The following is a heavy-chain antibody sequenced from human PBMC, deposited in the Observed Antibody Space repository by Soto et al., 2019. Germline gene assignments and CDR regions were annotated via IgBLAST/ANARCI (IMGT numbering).Heavy chain of an antibody. V-gene: IGHV3-48*02. CDR1: GFTFSSYD. Sequence: GGSLRISCAASGFTFSSYDMNWVRQAPGKGLEWISYISTSSRAIHYADSVKGRFTISRDNVKNSLYLQMNSLSDEDTALYYCLRDRGYGNGGSRYYMDVWGKGTTVTVSS. CDR2: ISTSSRAI. J-gene: IGHJ6*03. CDR3: LRDRGYGNGGSRYYMDV. D-gene: IGHD2-15*01.